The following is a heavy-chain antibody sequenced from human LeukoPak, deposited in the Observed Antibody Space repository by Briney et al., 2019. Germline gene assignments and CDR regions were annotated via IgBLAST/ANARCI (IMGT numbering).Heavy chain of an antibody. CDR2: IGTAGDT. Sequence: GGSLRLSCTASGFTFSSYDMHWVRQGTAKGLEWVSAIGTAGDTYYGGSVKGRFTISRENAKNSLYLQMNSLRAEDTAVYYCAGLGITMIGGVWGKGTTVTISS. CDR1: GFTFSSYD. J-gene: IGHJ6*04. V-gene: IGHV3-13*01. D-gene: IGHD3-10*02. CDR3: AGLGITMIGGV.